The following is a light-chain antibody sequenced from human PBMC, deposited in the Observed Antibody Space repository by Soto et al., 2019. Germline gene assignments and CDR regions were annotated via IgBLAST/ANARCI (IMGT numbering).Light chain of an antibody. V-gene: IGKV1-5*03. CDR3: QHYDSFPWT. Sequence: DIQMTQSPSTLSASVGDRVTITCRASQSIGRWLAWYQQKPGKAPKLLIYKASSLESGVPSRFSGSGSGTEFTLTISSLQPDEFATYYCQHYDSFPWTFGRGTKVEIK. CDR1: QSIGRW. CDR2: KAS. J-gene: IGKJ1*01.